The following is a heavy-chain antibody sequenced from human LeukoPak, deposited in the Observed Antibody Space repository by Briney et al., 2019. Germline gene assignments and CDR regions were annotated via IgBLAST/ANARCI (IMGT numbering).Heavy chain of an antibody. CDR1: GGSISSGDYY. Sequence: KSSQTLSLTCTVSGGSISSGDYYWSWIRQPPGKGLEWIGYIYNSGSTYYNPSLKSRVTISVDTSKNQFSLKLSSVTAADTALYYCARDKNVGYCSGGSCYDDWYFDLWGRGTLVTVSS. CDR2: IYNSGST. J-gene: IGHJ2*01. V-gene: IGHV4-30-4*01. D-gene: IGHD2-15*01. CDR3: ARDKNVGYCSGGSCYDDWYFDL.